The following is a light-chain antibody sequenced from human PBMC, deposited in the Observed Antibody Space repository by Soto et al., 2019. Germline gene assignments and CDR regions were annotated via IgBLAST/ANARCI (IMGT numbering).Light chain of an antibody. CDR2: DAS. CDR1: QRISSW. Sequence: DIQMTQSPSTLSASVGDRVTITCRASQRISSWLAWYQQKPGKAPKLLIYDASSLESGFPSRFSGSGSGTEFTLTISSLQPDDFANYYCQQYNNYTVTLGPGTKVAIK. J-gene: IGKJ3*01. V-gene: IGKV1-5*01. CDR3: QQYNNYTVT.